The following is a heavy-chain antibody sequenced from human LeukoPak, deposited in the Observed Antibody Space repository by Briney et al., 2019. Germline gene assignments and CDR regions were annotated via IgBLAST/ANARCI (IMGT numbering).Heavy chain of an antibody. CDR1: GFTFSSYG. D-gene: IGHD4-23*01. CDR3: AKNIYPTTVVTYLDY. V-gene: IGHV3-30*18. CDR2: ISYDGSNK. Sequence: RPGGSLRLSCAASGFTFSSYGMHWVRQAPGKGLEWVAVISYDGSNKYYADSVKGRFTISRDNSKNTLYLQMNSLRAEDTAVYYCAKNIYPTTVVTYLDYWGQGTLVTVSS. J-gene: IGHJ4*02.